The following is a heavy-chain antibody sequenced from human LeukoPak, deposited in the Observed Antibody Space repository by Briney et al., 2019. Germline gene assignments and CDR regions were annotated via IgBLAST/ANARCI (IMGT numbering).Heavy chain of an antibody. J-gene: IGHJ4*02. CDR2: IYYSGST. V-gene: IGHV4-31*03. CDR3: AGAGGFFSPFGY. D-gene: IGHD3-3*01. CDR1: GGSISSGGYY. Sequence: SETLSLTCTVSGGSISSGGYYWGWIRQHPGKGLEWIGYIYYSGSTYYNPSLKSRVTISVDTSKNQFSLKLSSVTAADTAVYHCAGAGGFFSPFGYWGQGTLVTVSS.